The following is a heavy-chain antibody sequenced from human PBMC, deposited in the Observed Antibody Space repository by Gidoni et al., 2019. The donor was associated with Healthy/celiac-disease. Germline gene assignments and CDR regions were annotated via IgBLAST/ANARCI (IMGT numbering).Heavy chain of an antibody. V-gene: IGHV4-34*01. J-gene: IGHJ3*02. CDR3: ARGPPMTRGSGPAFDI. D-gene: IGHD3-22*01. CDR1: GGSFSGYY. Sequence: QVQLQQCGAGPLQPSAPLSLTCAVYGGSFSGYYWSWIRPPPGKGLEWSGEINHSGSTNYNPSLKSRVTISVDTSKIQFSLELSSGTAADAAVYYCARGPPMTRGSGPAFDIWGQGTMVTVSS. CDR2: INHSGST.